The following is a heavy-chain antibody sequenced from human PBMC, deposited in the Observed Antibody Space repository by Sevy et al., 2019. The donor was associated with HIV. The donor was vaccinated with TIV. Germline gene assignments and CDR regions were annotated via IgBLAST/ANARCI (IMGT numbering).Heavy chain of an antibody. CDR3: ARDKVWGYPRAAFDI. V-gene: IGHV3-48*02. D-gene: IGHD2-15*01. CDR2: ISSSSSTI. CDR1: GFTFSSYS. Sequence: GGSLRLSCTASGFTFSSYSMNWVRQAPGKGLEWVSYISSSSSTIYYADSLKGRFTISRDNAKNSLYLQMNSLRDEDTAVYYCARDKVWGYPRAAFDIWGQGTMVTVSS. J-gene: IGHJ3*02.